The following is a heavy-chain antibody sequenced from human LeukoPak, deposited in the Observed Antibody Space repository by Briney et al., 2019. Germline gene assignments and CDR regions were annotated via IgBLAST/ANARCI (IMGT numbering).Heavy chain of an antibody. Sequence: ASVKVSCKVSGYTLTELSMHWVRQAPGKGLEWMGGFDPEDGETIYAQKFQGRVTMTEDTSTDTAYMELSSLRSEDTAVYYCATDGNYYGSGIFDYWGQGTLVTVSS. J-gene: IGHJ4*02. V-gene: IGHV1-24*01. CDR3: ATDGNYYGSGIFDY. CDR1: GYTLTELS. CDR2: FDPEDGET. D-gene: IGHD3-10*01.